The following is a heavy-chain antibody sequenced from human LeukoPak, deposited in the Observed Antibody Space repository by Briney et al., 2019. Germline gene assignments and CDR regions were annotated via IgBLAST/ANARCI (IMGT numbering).Heavy chain of an antibody. CDR3: ARTLRYFDWLLGPFDY. CDR1: GGSFSGYY. J-gene: IGHJ4*02. Sequence: SETLSLTCAVYGGSFSGYYWSWIRQPPGKGLEWIGEINHSGSTNYNPSLKSRVTISVDTSKNQFSLKLSYVTAADTAVYYCARTLRYFDWLLGPFDYWGQGTLVTVSS. V-gene: IGHV4-34*01. D-gene: IGHD3-9*01. CDR2: INHSGST.